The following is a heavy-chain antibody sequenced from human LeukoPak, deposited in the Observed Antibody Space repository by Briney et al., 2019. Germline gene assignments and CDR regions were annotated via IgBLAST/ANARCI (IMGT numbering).Heavy chain of an antibody. Sequence: ASVKVSCKASGYTFTSYYMHWVRQAPGQGLEWMGIINPSGGSTSYAQKFQGRVTITRDTSASTAYMELSSLRSEDTAVYYCARARLYYGSGSSPPYYFDYWGQGTLVTVSS. D-gene: IGHD3-10*01. CDR3: ARARLYYGSGSSPPYYFDY. CDR2: INPSGGST. J-gene: IGHJ4*02. CDR1: GYTFTSYY. V-gene: IGHV1-46*01.